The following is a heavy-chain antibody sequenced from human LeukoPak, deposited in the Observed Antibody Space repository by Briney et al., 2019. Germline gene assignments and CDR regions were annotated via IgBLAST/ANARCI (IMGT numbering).Heavy chain of an antibody. D-gene: IGHD6-13*01. CDR1: GFTFDDYA. V-gene: IGHV3-9*01. J-gene: IGHJ4*02. CDR3: AKGIRYSSSWPDY. CDR2: TSWNSGSI. Sequence: GGSLRLSCAASGFTFDDYAMHWVRQAPGKGLEWVSGTSWNSGSIGYADSVKGRFTISRDNAKNSLYLQMNSLRAEDTALYYCAKGIRYSSSWPDYWGQGTLVTVSS.